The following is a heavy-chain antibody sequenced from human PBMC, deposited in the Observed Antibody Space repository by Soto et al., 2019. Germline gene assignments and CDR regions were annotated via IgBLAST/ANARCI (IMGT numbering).Heavy chain of an antibody. CDR1: GGSFSGYY. Sequence: QVQLQQWGARLLKPSETLSLTCAVYGGSFSGYYWSWIRQPPGKGLEWIGEINHSGSTNYNPSLKSRVTISVDTSKNQFSLKLSSVTDADTAVYYCARGQRYFDWLLWAFDYWGQGTLVTVSS. J-gene: IGHJ4*02. CDR2: INHSGST. V-gene: IGHV4-34*01. CDR3: ARGQRYFDWLLWAFDY. D-gene: IGHD3-9*01.